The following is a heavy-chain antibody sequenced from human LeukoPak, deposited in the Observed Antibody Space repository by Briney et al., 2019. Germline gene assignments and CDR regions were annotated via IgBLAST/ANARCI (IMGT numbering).Heavy chain of an antibody. CDR2: IYYSGST. Sequence: SETLSLTCTVSGGSISSSSYYWGWIRQPPGKGLEWIGSIYYSGSTYYNPSLKSRVTISVDTSKNQFSLKLSSVTAADTAVYYCARDRTLSGYDSSWYFDLWGRGTLVTVSS. V-gene: IGHV4-39*02. CDR1: GGSISSSSYY. J-gene: IGHJ2*01. CDR3: ARDRTLSGYDSSWYFDL. D-gene: IGHD5-12*01.